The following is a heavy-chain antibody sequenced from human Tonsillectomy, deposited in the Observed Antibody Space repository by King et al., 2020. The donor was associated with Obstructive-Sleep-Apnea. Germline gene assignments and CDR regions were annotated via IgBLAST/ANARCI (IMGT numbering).Heavy chain of an antibody. CDR2: IGTAGDT. Sequence: VQLVESGGGLVQPGGSLRLSCAASGFTFSSYDMHWVRQATGKGLEWVSAIGTAGDTYYPGSVKGRFTISRENAKNSLYLQMNSLRAGDTAVYYCARAGYCSSTSCYNYGMDVWGQGTTVTVSS. J-gene: IGHJ6*02. CDR3: ARAGYCSSTSCYNYGMDV. CDR1: GFTFSSYD. D-gene: IGHD2-2*02. V-gene: IGHV3-13*01.